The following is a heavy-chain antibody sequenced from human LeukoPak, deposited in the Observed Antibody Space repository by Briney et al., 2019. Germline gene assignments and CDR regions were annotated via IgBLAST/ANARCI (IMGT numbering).Heavy chain of an antibody. V-gene: IGHV3-23*01. Sequence: PGGSLRLSCAASGFTFSSYAMSWVRQAPGKGLEWVSAISGSGGSTYYADSVKGRFTISRDNSKNTLYLQMNSLRAEDTAVYYCAKGSYDFWSGSNWFDPWGQGTLVTVPS. CDR1: GFTFSSYA. J-gene: IGHJ5*02. D-gene: IGHD3-3*01. CDR3: AKGSYDFWSGSNWFDP. CDR2: ISGSGGST.